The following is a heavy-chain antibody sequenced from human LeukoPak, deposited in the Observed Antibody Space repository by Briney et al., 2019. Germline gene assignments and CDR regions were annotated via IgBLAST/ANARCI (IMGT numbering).Heavy chain of an antibody. J-gene: IGHJ4*02. V-gene: IGHV3-30*02. CDR2: IRYDGSDK. D-gene: IGHD2-2*01. CDR1: GFSFSTYG. Sequence: PGGSLRLSCSASGFSFSTYGMHWVRQAPGKGLEWVAFIRYDGSDKYYADSVKGRFTISRDNSKNTLYLQMNSLSAEDTAVSYCARDGGGFCSSTSCYGGYYFDYWGQETLVTVSS. CDR3: ARDGGGFCSSTSCYGGYYFDY.